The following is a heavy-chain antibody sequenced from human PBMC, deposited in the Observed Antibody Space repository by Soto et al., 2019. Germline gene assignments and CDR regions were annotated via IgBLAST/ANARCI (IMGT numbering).Heavy chain of an antibody. D-gene: IGHD1-26*01. CDR3: ARDGGHYDFDY. J-gene: IGHJ4*02. CDR2: IYPSAGST. Sequence: ASVKVSCKASGYTFTNYYVHWVRQALGQGLEWMARIYPSAGSTIYAQKFRGRVTLTRDRSTSTVYMELSGLRSEDTALYYCARDGGHYDFDYWGQGTLVTVSS. CDR1: GYTFTNYY. V-gene: IGHV1-46*01.